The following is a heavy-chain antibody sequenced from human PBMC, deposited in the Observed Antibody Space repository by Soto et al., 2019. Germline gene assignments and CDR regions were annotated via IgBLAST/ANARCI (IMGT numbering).Heavy chain of an antibody. Sequence: ASVKVSCKASGYTFTSYGISWVRQAPGQGLEWMGWISAYNGNTNYAQRLQGRVTMTTDTSTSTAYMELRSLRSDDTAVYYCARIGYCSGGSCSDWSDPWGKVTRGILSS. CDR3: ARIGYCSGGSCSDWSDP. CDR2: ISAYNGNT. J-gene: IGHJ5*02. D-gene: IGHD2-15*01. V-gene: IGHV1-18*04. CDR1: GYTFTSYG.